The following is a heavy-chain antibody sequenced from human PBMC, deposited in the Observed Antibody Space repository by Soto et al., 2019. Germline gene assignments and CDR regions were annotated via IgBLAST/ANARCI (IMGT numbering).Heavy chain of an antibody. V-gene: IGHV3-11*01. CDR1: GFTFSDYY. Sequence: QVQLVESGGGLVKPGGSLRLSCAASGFTFSDYYMTWIRQAPGKGLEWVSYISNRGSPTYAESVKGRFTVSRDNARNSVYLQMSSLRAEDTAFYYGAKMEYGLYYSDYWGLGSLVTVSS. CDR3: AKMEYGLYYSDY. J-gene: IGHJ4*02. D-gene: IGHD2-8*01. CDR2: ISNRGSPT.